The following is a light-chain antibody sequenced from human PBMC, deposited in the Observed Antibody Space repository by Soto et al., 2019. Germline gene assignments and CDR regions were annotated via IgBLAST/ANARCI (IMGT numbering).Light chain of an antibody. J-gene: IGKJ1*01. Sequence: ILTLSVGALSLSPGESTTLSFRASQSISRYLAWYQQKPGQGPRLLIYGASSRATGTPDRFSGSGSGTDFTLTINRLEPEDFALYYCQQYGSSPPTFGQGSNVDIK. CDR3: QQYGSSPPT. V-gene: IGKV3-20*01. CDR2: GAS. CDR1: QSISRY.